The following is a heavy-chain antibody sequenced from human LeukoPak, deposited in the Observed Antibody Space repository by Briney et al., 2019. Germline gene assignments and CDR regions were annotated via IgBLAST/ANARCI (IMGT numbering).Heavy chain of an antibody. D-gene: IGHD3-10*01. CDR2: IYSGGST. J-gene: IGHJ4*02. Sequence: PGGSLRLSCAASGFTVSSNYMSWVRQAPGKGLEWVSVIYSGGSTDYADSVKGRFTISRDNAKNTVYLQMSSLGAEDTAVYYCGRGMTEAYGSDYWGQGTLVTVSS. CDR3: GRGMTEAYGSDY. CDR1: GFTVSSNY. V-gene: IGHV3-53*01.